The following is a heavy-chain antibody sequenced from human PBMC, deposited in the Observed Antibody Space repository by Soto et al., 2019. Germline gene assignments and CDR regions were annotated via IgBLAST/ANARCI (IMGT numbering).Heavy chain of an antibody. CDR3: ARDFGTFSSQLLVWYYYYGMDV. V-gene: IGHV3-30-3*01. D-gene: IGHD2-2*01. Sequence: GGSLRLSCAASGFTFSSYAMHWVRQAPGKGLEWVAVISYDGSNKYYADSVKGRFTISRDNSKNTLYLQMNSLRAEDKAVYYCARDFGTFSSQLLVWYYYYGMDVWGQGTTVTVSS. CDR2: ISYDGSNK. J-gene: IGHJ6*02. CDR1: GFTFSSYA.